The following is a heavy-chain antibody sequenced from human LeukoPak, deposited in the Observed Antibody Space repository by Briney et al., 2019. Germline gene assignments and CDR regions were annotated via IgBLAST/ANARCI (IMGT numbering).Heavy chain of an antibody. CDR3: ARVGDYGDYFDY. V-gene: IGHV3-48*03. D-gene: IGHD4-17*01. Sequence: GGSLRLSCAASGFTLSSYEMNWVRQAPGKGLEWVSYISSSGSTIYYADSVKGRFTSSRDNAENSLHLKMNSLRAEDTAVYYCARVGDYGDYFDYWGQGTLVTVSS. CDR1: GFTLSSYE. CDR2: ISSSGSTI. J-gene: IGHJ4*02.